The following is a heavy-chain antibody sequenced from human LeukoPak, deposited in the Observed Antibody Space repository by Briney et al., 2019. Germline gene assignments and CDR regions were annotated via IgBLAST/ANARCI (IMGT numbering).Heavy chain of an antibody. CDR1: GFDVSSHH. J-gene: IGHJ3*02. CDR3: ARGGRGSAAVVAPRSFDI. D-gene: IGHD3-22*01. CDR2: TYTRGNS. V-gene: IGHV3-53*01. Sequence: PGGSLRLPCAASGFDVSSHHMVWVRQAPGKGLEWVSVTYTRGNSYYTDSVKGRFIISRDTSKNTMDLQMNSLRPEDSALYFCARGGRGSAAVVAPRSFDIWGQGTMVAVSS.